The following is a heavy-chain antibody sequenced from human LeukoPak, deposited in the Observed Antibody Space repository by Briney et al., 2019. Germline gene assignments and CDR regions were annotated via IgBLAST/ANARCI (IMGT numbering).Heavy chain of an antibody. D-gene: IGHD2/OR15-2a*01. V-gene: IGHV1-69*05. CDR2: IIPIFGTA. J-gene: IGHJ4*02. Sequence: SVKVSFKASGGTSSSYAISWVRQAPGQGLEWMGGIIPIFGTANYAQKFQGRVTITTDESTSTAYMELSSLRSEDTAVYYCASVESKALAYWGQGTLVTVSS. CDR1: GGTSSSYA. CDR3: ASVESKALAY.